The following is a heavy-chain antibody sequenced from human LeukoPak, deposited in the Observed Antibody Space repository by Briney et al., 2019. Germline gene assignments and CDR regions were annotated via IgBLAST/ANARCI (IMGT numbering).Heavy chain of an antibody. J-gene: IGHJ4*02. CDR3: ARDNYDFWSGYYHFDY. CDR1: GGSISSYY. CDR2: IYTSGST. V-gene: IGHV4-4*07. D-gene: IGHD3-3*01. Sequence: SSETLSLXCTVSGGSISSYYWSWIRPPAGKGLEWIGRIYTSGSTNYNPSLKSRVTMSVDTSKNQFSLKLSSVTAADTAVYYCARDNYDFWSGYYHFDYWGQGTLVTVSS.